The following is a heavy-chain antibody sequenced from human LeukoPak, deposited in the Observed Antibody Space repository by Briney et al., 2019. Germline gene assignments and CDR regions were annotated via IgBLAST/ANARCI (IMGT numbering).Heavy chain of an antibody. CDR1: GFTFSSYG. J-gene: IGHJ4*02. D-gene: IGHD3-9*01. CDR3: AKDRARSAAWVLRYFDWLFDY. CDR2: ISYDGSNK. V-gene: IGHV3-30*18. Sequence: PGGSLRLSCAASGFTFSSYGMHWVRQAPGKGLEWVAVISYDGSNKYYADSVKGRFTISRDNSKNTLYLQMNSLRDEETDVYYCAKDRARSAAWVLRYFDWLFDYWGQGTLVTVSS.